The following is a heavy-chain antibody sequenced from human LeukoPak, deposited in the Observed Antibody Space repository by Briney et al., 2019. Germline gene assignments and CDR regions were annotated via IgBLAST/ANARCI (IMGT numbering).Heavy chain of an antibody. Sequence: SETLFLTCTVSGGSISSYYWSWIRQPPGKGLEWIGFIYYSGSTYYNPSLKSRVTISVDTSKNQFSLKLSSVTAADTAVYYCARVPVDSSGYYQRYYFDYWGQGTLVTVSS. J-gene: IGHJ4*02. V-gene: IGHV4-59*12. CDR3: ARVPVDSSGYYQRYYFDY. CDR1: GGSISSYY. CDR2: IYYSGST. D-gene: IGHD3-22*01.